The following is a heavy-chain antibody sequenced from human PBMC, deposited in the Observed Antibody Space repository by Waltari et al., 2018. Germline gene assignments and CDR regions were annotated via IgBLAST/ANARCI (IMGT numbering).Heavy chain of an antibody. CDR1: GYTFTSYG. V-gene: IGHV1-18*01. Sequence: QVQLVQSGAEVKKPGASVKVSCKASGYTFTSYGISWVRQAPGQGLEWMGWISAYNGNTNYAQKLQGRVTMTTDTSTSTAYMELRSLRSDDTAVYYCARTLFPEYYDFWSGYYTYYYYGMDVWGQGTTVTVSS. D-gene: IGHD3-3*01. J-gene: IGHJ6*02. CDR3: ARTLFPEYYDFWSGYYTYYYYGMDV. CDR2: ISAYNGNT.